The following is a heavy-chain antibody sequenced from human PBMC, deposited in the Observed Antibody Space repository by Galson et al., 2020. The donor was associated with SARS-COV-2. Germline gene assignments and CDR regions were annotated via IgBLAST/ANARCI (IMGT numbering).Heavy chain of an antibody. D-gene: IGHD2-21*02. Sequence: SETLSLTCTVSGGSISSGGYYWSWIRQHPGKGLEWIGYIYYSGRTYYNPSLKSRVTISVDTSKNQFSLKLSSVTAADTAVYYCARDRVETYYYYGMDVWGQGTTVAVSS. CDR2: IYYSGRT. V-gene: IGHV4-31*03. CDR3: ARDRVETYYYYGMDV. CDR1: GGSISSGGYY. J-gene: IGHJ6*02.